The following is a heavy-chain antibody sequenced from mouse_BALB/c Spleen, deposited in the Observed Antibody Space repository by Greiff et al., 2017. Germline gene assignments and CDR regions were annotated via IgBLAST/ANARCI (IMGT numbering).Heavy chain of an antibody. CDR2: ISDGGSYT. CDR1: GFTFSDYY. V-gene: IGHV5-4*02. Sequence: DVMLVESGGGLVKPGGSLKLSCAASGFTFSDYYMYWVRQTPEKRLEWVATISDGGSYTYYPDSVKGRFTISRDNAKNNLYLQMSSLKSEDTAMYYCARFSDYYAMDYWGQGTSVTVSS. J-gene: IGHJ4*01. CDR3: ARFSDYYAMDY.